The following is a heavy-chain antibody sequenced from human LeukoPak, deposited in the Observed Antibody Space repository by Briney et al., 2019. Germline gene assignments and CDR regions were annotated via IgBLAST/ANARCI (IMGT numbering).Heavy chain of an antibody. V-gene: IGHV1-69*01. J-gene: IGHJ4*02. CDR1: GGTFSSYA. D-gene: IGHD6-19*01. CDR3: ARSPVAGMIYYFDY. Sequence: VASVKVSCKASGGTFSSYAISWVRQAPGQGLEWMGGIIPIFGTANYAQKFQGRVTITADESTSTAYMELSSLRSEDTAVYYCARSPVAGMIYYFDYWGQETLVTVSS. CDR2: IIPIFGTA.